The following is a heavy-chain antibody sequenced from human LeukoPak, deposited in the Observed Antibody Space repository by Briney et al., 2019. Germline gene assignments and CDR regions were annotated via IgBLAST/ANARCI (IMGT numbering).Heavy chain of an antibody. Sequence: GASVKVSCKVSGYTLTELSMHWVRQAPGTGLEWMGGFDPEDGETIYAQKFQGRVTMTEDTSTDTAYMELSSLRSEDTAVYYCATSRFKFGELQNWFDPWGQGTLVTVSS. D-gene: IGHD3-10*01. V-gene: IGHV1-24*01. J-gene: IGHJ5*02. CDR2: FDPEDGET. CDR3: ATSRFKFGELQNWFDP. CDR1: GYTLTELS.